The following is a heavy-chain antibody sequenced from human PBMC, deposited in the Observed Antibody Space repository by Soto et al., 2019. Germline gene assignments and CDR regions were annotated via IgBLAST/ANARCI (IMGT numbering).Heavy chain of an antibody. CDR2: ISAYNGNT. D-gene: IGHD5-18*01. CDR1: GYTFTSYG. CDR3: ARVKYSPPYYYDYGMHV. V-gene: IGHV1-18*01. Sequence: QVQLVQSGAEVKKPGASVKVSCKASGYTFTSYGISWVRQAPGQGLEWMGWISAYNGNTNYAQKLQGRVTMTTDTSTTTAYRELRSLRSDDTAVYYCARVKYSPPYYYDYGMHVWGEGTTVTVSS. J-gene: IGHJ6*04.